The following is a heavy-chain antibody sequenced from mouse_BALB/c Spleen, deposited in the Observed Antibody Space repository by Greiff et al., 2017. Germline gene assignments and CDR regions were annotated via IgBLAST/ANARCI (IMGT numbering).Heavy chain of an antibody. V-gene: IGHV1-80*01. Sequence: QVQLQQSGAELVRPGSSVKISCKASGYAFSSYWMNWVKQRPGQGLEWIGQIYPGDGDTNYNGKFKGKATLTADKSSSTAYMQLSSLTSEDSAVYFCARLRSYDYDPAWFAYWGQGTLVTVSA. J-gene: IGHJ3*01. CDR3: ARLRSYDYDPAWFAY. CDR2: IYPGDGDT. CDR1: GYAFSSYW. D-gene: IGHD2-4*01.